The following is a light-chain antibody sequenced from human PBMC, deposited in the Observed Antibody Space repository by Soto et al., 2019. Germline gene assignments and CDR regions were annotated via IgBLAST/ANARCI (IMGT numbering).Light chain of an antibody. J-gene: IGLJ2*01. CDR3: AAWDDSLSGLV. V-gene: IGLV1-47*01. Sequence: QSVLTQPPSASGTPGQRVTISCSGSSSNIGSNYVYWYQQLPGTAPKLLIYRNNQRPSGVPDLFSGSKAGTSASLAISGLLSEEEADYYCAAWDDSLSGLVFGGGTKLTVL. CDR2: RNN. CDR1: SSNIGSNY.